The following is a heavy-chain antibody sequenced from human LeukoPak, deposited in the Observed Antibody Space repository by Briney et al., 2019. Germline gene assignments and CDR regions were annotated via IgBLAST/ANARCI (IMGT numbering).Heavy chain of an antibody. V-gene: IGHV4-59*01. CDR3: ARADVLLWFGELFY. Sequence: PSETLSLTCTVSGGSISSYYWSWIRQPPGKGLEWIGYIYYSESTNYNPSLKSRVTISVDTSKNQFSLKLSSVTAADTAVYYCARADVLLWFGELFYWGQGTLVTVSS. CDR2: IYYSEST. J-gene: IGHJ4*02. CDR1: GGSISSYY. D-gene: IGHD3-10*01.